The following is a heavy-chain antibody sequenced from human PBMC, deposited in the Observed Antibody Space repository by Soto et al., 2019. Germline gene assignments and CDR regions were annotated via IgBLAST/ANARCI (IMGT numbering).Heavy chain of an antibody. CDR2: ISAYNGNT. D-gene: IGHD2-15*01. J-gene: IGHJ3*02. CDR1: GYTFTSYG. V-gene: IGHV1-18*01. CDR3: AREEFCSGGSCYPWAFDI. Sequence: QVQLVQSGAEVKKPGASVKVSCKASGYTFTSYGISWVRQAPGQGLEWMGWISAYNGNTNYAQKLQGRVTMTTDTPTSTAYMELRSLRSDDTAVSYCAREEFCSGGSCYPWAFDIWGQGTMVTVSS.